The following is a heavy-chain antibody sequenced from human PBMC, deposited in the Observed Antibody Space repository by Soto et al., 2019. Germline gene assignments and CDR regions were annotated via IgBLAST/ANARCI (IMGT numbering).Heavy chain of an antibody. Sequence: SETLSLTCTVSGGSISSGGYYWSWIRQHPGKGLERIGYIYYSGSTYYNPSLKSRVTISVDTSKNQFSLKLSSVTAADTAVYYCARDRGSAYDYWGQGTLVTVSS. D-gene: IGHD3-10*01. CDR3: ARDRGSAYDY. CDR2: IYYSGST. V-gene: IGHV4-31*03. CDR1: GGSISSGGYY. J-gene: IGHJ4*02.